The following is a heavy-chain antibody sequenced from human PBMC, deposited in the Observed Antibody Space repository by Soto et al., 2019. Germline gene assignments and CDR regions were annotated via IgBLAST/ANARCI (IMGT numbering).Heavy chain of an antibody. V-gene: IGHV3-23*01. CDR1: GFTYSSYA. Sequence: GGSLRLSCAASGFTYSSYAMSWVRQAPGKGLEWLSGISGSDDSTYYADSVKGRFTISRDNSKNTVYLQMNSLRAEDTAVYYCTRNPNYFDSPKDWGQGTMVTV. CDR3: TRNPNYFDSPKD. D-gene: IGHD3-22*01. CDR2: ISGSDDST. J-gene: IGHJ3*01.